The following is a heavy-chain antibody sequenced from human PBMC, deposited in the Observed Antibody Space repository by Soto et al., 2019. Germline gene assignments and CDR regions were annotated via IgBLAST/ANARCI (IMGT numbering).Heavy chain of an antibody. V-gene: IGHV1-69*08. D-gene: IGHD6-6*01. CDR3: ARGGQQVVYFDY. CDR1: GGTISTYV. CDR2: IIPALGAA. Sequence: QVHLLQSGAEVKKPGSSVKVSCKTSGGTISTYVINCVRQAPGQGLEWMGRIIPALGAADYAQKFQDRLTITADKSTSTAYRELSSLRSDDTAVYYCARGGQQVVYFDYWGQGTLVAVSS. J-gene: IGHJ4*02.